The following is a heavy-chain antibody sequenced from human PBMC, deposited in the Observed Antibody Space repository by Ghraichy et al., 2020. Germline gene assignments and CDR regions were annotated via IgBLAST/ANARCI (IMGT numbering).Heavy chain of an antibody. CDR1: GFSFISYA. D-gene: IGHD4/OR15-4a*01. CDR3: AKDLDYGGPWGDLEI. V-gene: IGHV3-23*01. Sequence: LSLTCAASGFSFISYALTWVRQAPGKGPEWVSSIGDSGEYTYYADAAKGRFTISKDNSKKTLYLQMNSLRAEDTAVYYCAKDLDYGGPWGDLEIWGQGTMVTVPS. CDR2: IGDSGEYT. J-gene: IGHJ3*02.